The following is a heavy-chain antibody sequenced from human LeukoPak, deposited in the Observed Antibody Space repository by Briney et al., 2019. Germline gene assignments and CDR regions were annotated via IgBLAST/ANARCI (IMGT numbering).Heavy chain of an antibody. CDR1: GYTFSGYY. CDR2: IKPNSGDT. Sequence: ASVKVSCKASGYTFSGYYMHWVRQAPGQGLEWMGWIKPNSGDTNYAQKFQGRVTMTRDTSISTAYMELSGLRSDDTAMYYCARAPVLKINWFDPWGQGTLVTVSP. J-gene: IGHJ5*02. V-gene: IGHV1-2*02. D-gene: IGHD4-23*01. CDR3: ARAPVLKINWFDP.